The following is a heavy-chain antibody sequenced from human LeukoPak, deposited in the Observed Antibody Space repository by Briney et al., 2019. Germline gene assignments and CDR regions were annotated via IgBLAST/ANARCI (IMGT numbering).Heavy chain of an antibody. CDR3: ARDKEMDYGDFGGYYYYGMDA. J-gene: IGHJ6*02. Sequence: SETLSLTCAVYGGSFSGYYWSWIRQPPGKGLEWIGEINHSGSTNYNPSLKSRVTISVDRSKNQLSLKLNSVTAADTAVYYCARDKEMDYGDFGGYYYYGMDAWGQGTTVTVSS. D-gene: IGHD4-17*01. V-gene: IGHV4-34*01. CDR1: GGSFSGYY. CDR2: INHSGST.